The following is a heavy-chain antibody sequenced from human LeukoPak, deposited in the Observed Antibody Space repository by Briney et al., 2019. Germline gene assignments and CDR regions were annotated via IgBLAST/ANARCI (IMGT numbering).Heavy chain of an antibody. CDR3: ARRGTIFGPESL. CDR2: IYTTGST. D-gene: IGHD3-3*01. CDR1: GGSISGYY. V-gene: IGHV4-4*09. Sequence: SETPSLTCTVSGGSISGYYWSWIRQPPGKGLEWIGYIYTTGSTDYNPSLRSRVTISVDTSKNQLSLNLSSVTAADTAVYYCARRGTIFGPESLWGRGTLVTVSS. J-gene: IGHJ2*01.